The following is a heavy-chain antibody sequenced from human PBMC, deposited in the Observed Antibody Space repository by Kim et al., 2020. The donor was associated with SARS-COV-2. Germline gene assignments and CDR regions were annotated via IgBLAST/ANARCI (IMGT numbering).Heavy chain of an antibody. CDR3: TTRALRYFDWTDY. Sequence: GGSLRLSCAASGFTFSGSAMHWVRQASGKGLEWVGRIRSKANSYATAYAASVKGRFTISRDDSKNTAYLQMNSLITEDTAVYYCTTRALRYFDWTDYWGQGTLVTVSS. J-gene: IGHJ4*02. D-gene: IGHD3-9*01. CDR1: GFTFSGSA. V-gene: IGHV3-73*01. CDR2: IRSKANSYAT.